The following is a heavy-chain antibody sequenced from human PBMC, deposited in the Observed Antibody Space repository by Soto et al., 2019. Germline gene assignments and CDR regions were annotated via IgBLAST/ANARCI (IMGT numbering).Heavy chain of an antibody. D-gene: IGHD3-3*01. J-gene: IGHJ5*02. V-gene: IGHV3-15*07. CDR2: IKSNGDGGTT. CDR1: EFSFSDAW. CDR3: TAHNFLSGSGFDP. Sequence: ELQLVESGGGLVKPGASLRLSCAGPEFSFSDAWMNWVRQAPGKGLDWVGRIKSNGDGGTTDYAAPVKGRFTISTDDSKKTLYLQMNSLKFEDTAVYYCTAHNFLSGSGFDPWGQGSLVTVSS.